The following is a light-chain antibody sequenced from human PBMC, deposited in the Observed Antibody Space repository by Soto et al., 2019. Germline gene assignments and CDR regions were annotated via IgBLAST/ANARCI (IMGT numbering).Light chain of an antibody. CDR1: QSVSSSY. CDR3: QQYGSFPRT. Sequence: EIVLTQSPGTLSLSPGERATLSCRASQSVSSSYLAWYQQKPGQAPRLLIFGASSRATGIPDRFSGGGSGTVFTLTISRLEPEGFAVYYCQQYGSFPRTFGQGTKVDIK. CDR2: GAS. V-gene: IGKV3-20*01. J-gene: IGKJ1*01.